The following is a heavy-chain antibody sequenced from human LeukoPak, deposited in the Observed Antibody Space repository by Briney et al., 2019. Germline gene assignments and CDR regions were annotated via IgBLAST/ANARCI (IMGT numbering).Heavy chain of an antibody. Sequence: PGGSLRLSCAASGFTFSSYGMHWVRQAPGKGLEWVAVISYDGSNKYYADSVKGRFTISRDNSKNTLYLQMNSLRAEDTAVYYCAKAPPGDPWGQGTLVTVFS. CDR3: AKAPPGDP. D-gene: IGHD1-14*01. J-gene: IGHJ5*02. CDR2: ISYDGSNK. CDR1: GFTFSSYG. V-gene: IGHV3-30*18.